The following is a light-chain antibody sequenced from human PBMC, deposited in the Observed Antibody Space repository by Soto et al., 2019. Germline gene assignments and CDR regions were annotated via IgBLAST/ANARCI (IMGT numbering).Light chain of an antibody. CDR1: QSVNSN. V-gene: IGKV3-15*01. J-gene: IGKJ3*01. CDR3: QQYNNWPFT. Sequence: EIVLTQSPGTLSLSPGERATLSCRASQSVNSNLAWYQQKPGQAPRLLIYGASTRATGIPASVIGNGYGTEFTLTASSLKPEDFAVYYCQQYNNWPFTFGPGTKVDIK. CDR2: GAS.